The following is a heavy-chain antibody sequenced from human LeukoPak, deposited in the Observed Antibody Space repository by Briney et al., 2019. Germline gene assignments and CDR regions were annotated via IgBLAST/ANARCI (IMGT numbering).Heavy chain of an antibody. J-gene: IGHJ4*02. D-gene: IGHD3-22*01. V-gene: IGHV1-69*04. CDR2: IIPIVGIA. Sequence: SVNPSSRVYRATFSSYSISWERHPPGQWLEWMERIIPIVGIANYAQKFQGRVTITADKSTSTAYMELSSLRSEDTAVYYCARDNPYDSSGYYEVLRGPYFDYWGQGTLVTVSS. CDR3: ARDNPYDSSGYYEVLRGPYFDY. CDR1: RATFSSYS.